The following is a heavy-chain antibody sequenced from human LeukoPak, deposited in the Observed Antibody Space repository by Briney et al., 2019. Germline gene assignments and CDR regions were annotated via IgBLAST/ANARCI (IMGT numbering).Heavy chain of an antibody. CDR2: IKQDGSEK. CDR1: GFTFSSYW. D-gene: IGHD1-20*01. J-gene: IGHJ4*02. CDR3: AKGSNWNLPYYFDY. Sequence: GGSLRLSCAASGFTFSSYWMSWVRQAPGKRLEWVANIKQDGSEKYYVDSVKGRFTISRDNAKNSLYLQMNSLRAEDTAVYYCAKGSNWNLPYYFDYWGQGTLVTVSS. V-gene: IGHV3-7*01.